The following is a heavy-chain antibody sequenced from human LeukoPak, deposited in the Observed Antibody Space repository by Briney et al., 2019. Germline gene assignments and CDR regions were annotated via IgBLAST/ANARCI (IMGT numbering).Heavy chain of an antibody. D-gene: IGHD3-10*01. CDR1: GGTFSSYA. J-gene: IGHJ4*02. CDR3: AGDQFPYYYGSGSSPFDY. V-gene: IGHV1-69*05. CDR2: IIPIFGTA. Sequence: SVKVSCKASGGTFSSYAISWVRQAPGQGLEWMGGIIPIFGTANYAQKFQGRVTITRDTSASTAYMELSSLRSEDTAVYYCAGDQFPYYYGSGSSPFDYWGQGTLVTVSS.